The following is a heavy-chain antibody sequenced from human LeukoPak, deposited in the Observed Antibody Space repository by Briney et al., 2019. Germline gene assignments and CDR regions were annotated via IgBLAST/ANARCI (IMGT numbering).Heavy chain of an antibody. CDR3: ARMYSSGWPLDPVDI. D-gene: IGHD6-19*01. CDR1: GYTVNNYA. J-gene: IGHJ3*02. Sequence: ASVKVSCKASGYTVNNYAISWVRQAPGQGLEWMGWISAYNGNTNYAQNFQGRVTMTTDTSTSTAYMEVRSLRSDDTAVYYCARMYSSGWPLDPVDIWGQGTMVTVS. V-gene: IGHV1-18*01. CDR2: ISAYNGNT.